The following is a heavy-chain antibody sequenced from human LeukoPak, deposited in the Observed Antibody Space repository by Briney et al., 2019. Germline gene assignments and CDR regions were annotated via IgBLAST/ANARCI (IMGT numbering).Heavy chain of an antibody. D-gene: IGHD1-26*01. CDR2: IIPIFGTA. Sequence: SVTVSFTASGGTFSSYAISWVRQAPGQGLEWMGGIIPIFGTANYAQKFQGRVTITADESTSTAYMELSSLRSEDTAVYYCALLVGARLVWFDPWGQGTLVTVSS. CDR3: ALLVGARLVWFDP. J-gene: IGHJ5*02. CDR1: GGTFSSYA. V-gene: IGHV1-69*13.